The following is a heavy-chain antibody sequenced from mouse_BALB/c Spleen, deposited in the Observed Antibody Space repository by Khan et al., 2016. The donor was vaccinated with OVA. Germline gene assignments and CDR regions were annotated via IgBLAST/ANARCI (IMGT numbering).Heavy chain of an antibody. D-gene: IGHD1-2*01. V-gene: IGHV3-2*02. CDR1: GYSITRGYG. Sequence: VQRQESGPGLVKHSQSLSLTCAVTGYSITRGYGWNWIRQFPGNKLEWMGYISYSGSTNYNPSLKSRISITRDTSKKQFFLQLYSVTTEATATYYCARAARIKYWGQGTTLTVSS. CDR3: ARAARIKY. J-gene: IGHJ2*01. CDR2: ISYSGST.